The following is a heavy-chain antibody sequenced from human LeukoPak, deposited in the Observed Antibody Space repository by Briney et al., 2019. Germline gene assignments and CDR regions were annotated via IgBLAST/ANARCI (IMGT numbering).Heavy chain of an antibody. D-gene: IGHD2-2*01. Sequence: ASVKVSCKASGYTFTDYYIHWVRQAPGQGLEWMAWINPNSGGTYYAQNFHDRITLSRDTSISTAYMELSRLRSDDTAIYYCARANALYCSSTSCLFDYWGQGTLVTVSS. CDR2: INPNSGGT. CDR1: GYTFTDYY. J-gene: IGHJ4*02. V-gene: IGHV1-2*02. CDR3: ARANALYCSSTSCLFDY.